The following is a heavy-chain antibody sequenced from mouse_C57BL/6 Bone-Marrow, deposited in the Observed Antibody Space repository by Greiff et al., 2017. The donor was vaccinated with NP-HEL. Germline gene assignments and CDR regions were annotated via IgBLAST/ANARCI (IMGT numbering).Heavy chain of an antibody. CDR3: ARKSIYYGTTWFAY. Sequence: QVQLQQPGAELVKPGASVKLSCKASGYTFTSYWMHWVKQRPGQGLEWIGMIHPNSGSTNYNEKFKSKATLTVDKSSSTAYMQLSSLTSEDSAVYYCARKSIYYGTTWFAYWGQGTLVTVSA. V-gene: IGHV1-64*01. D-gene: IGHD2-1*01. J-gene: IGHJ3*01. CDR2: IHPNSGST. CDR1: GYTFTSYW.